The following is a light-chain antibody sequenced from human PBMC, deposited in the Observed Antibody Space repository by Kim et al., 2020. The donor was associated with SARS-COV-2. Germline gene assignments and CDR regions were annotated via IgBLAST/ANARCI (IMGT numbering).Light chain of an antibody. CDR2: DVS. Sequence: QAASVSGSPGQSITISCTGTSSDVGGYNYVSWYQQHPGKAPKLMIYDVSKRPSGVSNRFSGSKSGNTASLTISGLQAEDEADYYCSSYTSSSTFVVFGGGTQLTVL. CDR3: SSYTSSSTFVV. J-gene: IGLJ2*01. CDR1: SSDVGGYNY. V-gene: IGLV2-14*01.